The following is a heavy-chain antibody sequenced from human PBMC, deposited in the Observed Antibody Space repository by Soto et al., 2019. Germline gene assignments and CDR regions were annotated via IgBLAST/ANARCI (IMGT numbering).Heavy chain of an antibody. D-gene: IGHD3-3*01. J-gene: IGHJ6*03. V-gene: IGHV1-18*01. CDR2: ISAYNGNT. CDR3: ARGITISTYYYYYYMDV. Sequence: ASVKVSCKASGYTFTSYGISWVRQAPGQGLEWMGWISAYNGNTNYAQKLQGRVTVTTDTSTSTAYMELRSLRSDDTAVYYCARGITISTYYYYYYMDVWGKGTTVTVSS. CDR1: GYTFTSYG.